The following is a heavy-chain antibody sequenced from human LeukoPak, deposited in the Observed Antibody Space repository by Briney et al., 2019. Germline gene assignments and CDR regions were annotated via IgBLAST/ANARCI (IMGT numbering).Heavy chain of an antibody. D-gene: IGHD3-10*01. CDR3: AKGSYGSPFDP. Sequence: GGSPRLSCAAFGFTFTSYTMDWVRQAPGKGLEWVASISRSSSYIYYADSVKGRFTISRDNSKNTLYLQMNSLRAEDTAVYYCAKGSYGSPFDPWGQGTLVTVSS. J-gene: IGHJ5*02. CDR1: GFTFTSYT. V-gene: IGHV3-21*04. CDR2: ISRSSSYI.